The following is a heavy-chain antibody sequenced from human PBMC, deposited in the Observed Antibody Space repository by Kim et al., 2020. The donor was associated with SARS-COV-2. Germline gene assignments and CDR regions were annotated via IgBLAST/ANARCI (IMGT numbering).Heavy chain of an antibody. V-gene: IGHV1-69*13. Sequence: SVKVSCKASGGTFSSYAISWVRQAPGQGLEWMGGIIPIFGTANYAQKFQGRVTITADESTSTAYMELSSLRSEDTAVYYCARGPTTPFAFDIWGQGTMVTVSS. CDR1: GGTFSSYA. D-gene: IGHD1-26*01. CDR3: ARGPTTPFAFDI. CDR2: IIPIFGTA. J-gene: IGHJ3*02.